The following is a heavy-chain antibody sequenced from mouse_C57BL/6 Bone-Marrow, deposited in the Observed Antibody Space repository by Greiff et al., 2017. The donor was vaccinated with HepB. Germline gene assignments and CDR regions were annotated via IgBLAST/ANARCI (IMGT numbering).Heavy chain of an antibody. CDR2: ISGGGGNT. CDR1: GFTFSSYT. V-gene: IGHV5-9*01. Sequence: EVKVEESGGGLVKPGGSLKLSCAASGFTFSSYTMSWVRQTPEKRLEWVATISGGGGNTYYPDSVKGRFTISRDNAKNTLYLQMSSLRSEDTALYYCARHNGSSPFDYWGQGTTLTVSS. CDR3: ARHNGSSPFDY. J-gene: IGHJ2*01. D-gene: IGHD1-1*01.